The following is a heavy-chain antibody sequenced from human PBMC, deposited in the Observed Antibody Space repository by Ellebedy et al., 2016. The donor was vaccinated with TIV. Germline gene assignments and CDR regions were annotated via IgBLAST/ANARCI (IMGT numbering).Heavy chain of an antibody. V-gene: IGHV3-53*04. D-gene: IGHD1-1*01. CDR2: INSGGST. CDR1: GFTVSRNY. CDR3: ARGYRSIDY. Sequence: PGGSLRLSCAASGFTVSRNYMSWVRQAPGKGLDWVSLINSGGSTYYADSVKGRFTISRHNSKNTLYLQMNSLRAEDTAVYYCARGYRSIDYWGQGALVTVSS. J-gene: IGHJ4*02.